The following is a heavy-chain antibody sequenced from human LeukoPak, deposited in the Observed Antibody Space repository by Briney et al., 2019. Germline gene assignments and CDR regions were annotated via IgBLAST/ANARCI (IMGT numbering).Heavy chain of an antibody. CDR1: GFIFSSYA. D-gene: IGHD3-3*01. V-gene: IGHV3-23*01. J-gene: IGHJ3*02. CDR2: ISGSGGST. CDR3: AKDLHLRSNFLAFDI. Sequence: GGSLRLSCAASGFIFSSYAMSWVRQAPGKGLEWVSAISGSGGSTYYADSVKGRFTISRDNSKNTLYLQMNSLRAEDTAVYYCAKDLHLRSNFLAFDIWGQGTMVTVSS.